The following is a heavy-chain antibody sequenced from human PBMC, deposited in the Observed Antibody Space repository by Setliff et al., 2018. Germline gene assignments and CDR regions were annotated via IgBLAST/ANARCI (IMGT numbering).Heavy chain of an antibody. J-gene: IGHJ4*02. CDR3: VKDRVNDGVWDFDS. Sequence: GGSLRLSCAASGFTFRDYTMAWVRQAPGKGLEWVAGVIQVGNGYYADSMKGRSVISRDNSRNSCFLQLNNLRPEDTATYYCVKDRVNDGVWDFDSWGQGIVVTSPQ. V-gene: IGHV3-23*01. CDR1: GFTFRDYT. CDR2: VIQVGNG. D-gene: IGHD4-17*01.